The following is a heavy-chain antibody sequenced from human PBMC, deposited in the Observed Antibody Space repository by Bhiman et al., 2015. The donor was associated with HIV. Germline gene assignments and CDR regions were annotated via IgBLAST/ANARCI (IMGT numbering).Heavy chain of an antibody. CDR2: ITGASTSI. Sequence: DVQLVESGGDLVQPGGSLRLSCAASGFTFSSYTMNWVRQAPGKGLEWLSFITGASTSIYYADSVKGRFTISRDNAKNSLYLQMNSLRAEDTAIYYCTRDEPILSATWGPFDIWGRGTKVTVSS. CDR3: TRDEPILSATWGPFDI. D-gene: IGHD1-26*01. V-gene: IGHV3-21*03. J-gene: IGHJ3*02. CDR1: GFTFSSYT.